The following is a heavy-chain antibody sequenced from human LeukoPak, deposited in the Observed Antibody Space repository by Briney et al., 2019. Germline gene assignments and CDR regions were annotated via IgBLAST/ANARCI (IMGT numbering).Heavy chain of an antibody. Sequence: GASVKVSCKASGGTFNSYAISWVRQAPGQGLEWMGGIIPIFGTTNYAQKFQGRVTITADESTSTAYMELSSLRSEDTAVYYCARGDDSSGYVDYWGQGTLVTVSS. CDR3: ARGDDSSGYVDY. CDR2: IIPIFGTT. CDR1: GGTFNSYA. V-gene: IGHV1-69*13. J-gene: IGHJ4*02. D-gene: IGHD3-22*01.